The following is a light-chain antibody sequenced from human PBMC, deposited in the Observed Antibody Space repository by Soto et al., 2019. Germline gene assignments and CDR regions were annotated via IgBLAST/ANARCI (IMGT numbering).Light chain of an antibody. J-gene: IGKJ5*01. Sequence: EIVLTQSPGTLSLSPGEGATLSCRASQSVSNNYLAWYQQKPGQAPRFLIYGASTRANGIPDRFSGSGSGTHFTLTISRLEPEDFAVYYCQQYNNWPPITFGQGTRLEIK. CDR3: QQYNNWPPIT. CDR2: GAS. CDR1: QSVSNNY. V-gene: IGKV3-20*01.